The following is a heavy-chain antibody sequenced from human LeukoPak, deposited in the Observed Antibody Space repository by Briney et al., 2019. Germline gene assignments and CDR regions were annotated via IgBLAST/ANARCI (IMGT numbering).Heavy chain of an antibody. CDR1: GFSFTNYW. D-gene: IGHD3-10*01. V-gene: IGHV5-51*01. CDR3: AREGSYFGSSTHDY. CDR2: IHDSDT. J-gene: IGHJ4*02. Sequence: HGESLKISCKGSGFSFTNYWIGWVRQMPGKGLEWMGIIHDSDTVYSPSFQGQVIMSADKSISTAYLQWSSLKASDTAMYYCAREGSYFGSSTHDYWGQGTLVTVSS.